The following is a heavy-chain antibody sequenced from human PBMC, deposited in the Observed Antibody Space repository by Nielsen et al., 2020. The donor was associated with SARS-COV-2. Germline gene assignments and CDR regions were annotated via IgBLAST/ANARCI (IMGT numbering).Heavy chain of an antibody. V-gene: IGHV4-4*02. CDR3: ARMIGYSTSSDS. CDR2: IYHGGSV. J-gene: IGHJ4*02. Sequence: SETLSLTCGVFGDSISSQTWWSWVRQPPGKGLEWIGQIYHGGSVNYNPSLRSRVAISVDKPNNQFSLKLTSVTAADTAVYYCARMIGYSTSSDSWGQGTLVTVSS. CDR1: GDSISSQTW. D-gene: IGHD2/OR15-2a*01.